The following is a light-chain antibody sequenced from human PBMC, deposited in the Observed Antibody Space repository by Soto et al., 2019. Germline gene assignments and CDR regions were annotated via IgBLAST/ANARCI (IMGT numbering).Light chain of an antibody. V-gene: IGLV1-40*01. Sequence: QSVLTQPPSVSGAPGQRVTISCTGSRSNIGAGYDVHWYQQLPGTAPKLLIYGNSNRPSGVPDRFSGSKSGTSASLAITGLQAEDEADYYCPSYDSSLSGHYVFGTGTKVTVL. CDR2: GNS. J-gene: IGLJ1*01. CDR1: RSNIGAGYD. CDR3: PSYDSSLSGHYV.